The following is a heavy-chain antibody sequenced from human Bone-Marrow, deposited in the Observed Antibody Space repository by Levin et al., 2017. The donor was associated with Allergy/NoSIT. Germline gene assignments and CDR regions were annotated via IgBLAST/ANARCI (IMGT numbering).Heavy chain of an antibody. Sequence: HSQTLSLTCTVSGGSISSYYWSWIRQPPGKGLEWIGYIYYSGSTNYNPSLKSRVTISVDTSKNQFSLKLSSVTAADTAVYYCARDSGKQWSLVTGRYYYYYYGMDVWGQGTTVTVSS. D-gene: IGHD1-26*01. V-gene: IGHV4-59*01. J-gene: IGHJ6*02. CDR2: IYYSGST. CDR1: GGSISSYY. CDR3: ARDSGKQWSLVTGRYYYYYYGMDV.